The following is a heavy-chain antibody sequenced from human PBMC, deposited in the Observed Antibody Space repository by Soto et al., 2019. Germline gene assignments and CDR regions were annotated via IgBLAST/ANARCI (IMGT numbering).Heavy chain of an antibody. CDR3: AHRVLRTVFGLVTTTAIYFDF. V-gene: IGHV2-5*02. J-gene: IGHJ4*02. D-gene: IGHD3-3*01. CDR2: IYWDDDK. Sequence: QITLNESGPTQVKPRQTLTLTCTFSGFSLTTSGVGVGWIRQSPGKAPEWLALIYWDDDKRSSPSLTSRLTITKDTSKNQVVLTMADLDPADTATYYCAHRVLRTVFGLVTTTAIYFDFWGQGTPVAVSS. CDR1: GFSLTTSGVG.